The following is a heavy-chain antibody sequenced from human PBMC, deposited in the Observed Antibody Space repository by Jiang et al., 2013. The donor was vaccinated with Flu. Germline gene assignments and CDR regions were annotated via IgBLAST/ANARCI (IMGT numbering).Heavy chain of an antibody. Sequence: GLVKPSGTLSLTCAVSGGSISSSNWWSWVRQPPGKGLEWIGEIYHSGSTNYNPSLKSRVTISVDKSKNQFSLKLSSVTAADTAVYYCASFVRFLEWLSNPSPGGIWGQGTMVTVSS. CDR3: ASFVRFLEWLSNPSPGGI. V-gene: IGHV4-4*02. CDR1: GGSISSSNW. D-gene: IGHD3-3*01. CDR2: IYHSGST. J-gene: IGHJ3*02.